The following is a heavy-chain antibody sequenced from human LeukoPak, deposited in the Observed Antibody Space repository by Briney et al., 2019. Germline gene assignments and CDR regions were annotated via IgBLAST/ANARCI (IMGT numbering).Heavy chain of an antibody. CDR1: GFTFSSYA. J-gene: IGHJ4*02. D-gene: IGHD3-3*01. CDR2: IYSGGST. Sequence: GGSLRLSCAASGFTFSSYAMSWVRQAPGKGLEWVSVIYSGGSTYYADSVKGRFTISRDNSKNTLYLQMNSLRAEDTAVYYCARGSAHDYWGQGTLVTVSS. V-gene: IGHV3-53*01. CDR3: ARGSAHDY.